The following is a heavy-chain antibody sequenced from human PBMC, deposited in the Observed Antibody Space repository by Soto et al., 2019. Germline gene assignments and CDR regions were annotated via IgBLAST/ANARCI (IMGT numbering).Heavy chain of an antibody. D-gene: IGHD2-15*01. Sequence: PGGSLRLSCAPSGFIFSSYAMSWVRQARGKGLEWVSAISGSGADTYYTESVKGRFTISRDNFKNTLYLQMNSLRAEDTAVYYCAKDTGRGGGSVFDYWGQGTLVTVSS. V-gene: IGHV3-23*01. CDR1: GFIFSSYA. J-gene: IGHJ4*02. CDR3: AKDTGRGGGSVFDY. CDR2: ISGSGADT.